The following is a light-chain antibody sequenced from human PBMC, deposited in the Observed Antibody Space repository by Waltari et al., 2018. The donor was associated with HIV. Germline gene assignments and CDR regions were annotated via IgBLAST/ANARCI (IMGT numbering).Light chain of an antibody. CDR1: NIRTKS. CDR2: DDV. Sequence: SYVLTQPPSVSVAPGQTARITCGGNNIRTKSVHWYQQKPGQAPVRVVFDDVDRPAGIPERFSGSNSGNMATLTISRVEAGDEADYYCQVWDSGSEPPVLFGGGTKLTVL. V-gene: IGLV3-21*02. J-gene: IGLJ3*02. CDR3: QVWDSGSEPPVL.